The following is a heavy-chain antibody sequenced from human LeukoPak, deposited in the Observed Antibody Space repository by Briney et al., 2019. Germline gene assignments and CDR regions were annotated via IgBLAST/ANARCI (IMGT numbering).Heavy chain of an antibody. Sequence: SETLSVTCAVYGGSFSGYYWSWIRQPPGKGLKWIGEINHSGSTNYNPSLKSRVTISVDTSKNQFSLKLSSVTAADTAVYYCARGIRYCSSTSCSRAYYFDYWGQGTLVTVCS. CDR3: ARGIRYCSSTSCSRAYYFDY. V-gene: IGHV4-34*01. CDR2: INHSGST. D-gene: IGHD2-2*01. J-gene: IGHJ4*02. CDR1: GGSFSGYY.